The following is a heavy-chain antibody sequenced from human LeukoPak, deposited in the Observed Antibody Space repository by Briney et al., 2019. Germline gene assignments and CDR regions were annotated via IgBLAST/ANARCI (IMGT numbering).Heavy chain of an antibody. D-gene: IGHD5-18*01. CDR3: ARADWDTAMIDY. V-gene: IGHV3-21*01. CDR2: ISSSSSYI. CDR1: GFTFSSYS. J-gene: IGHJ4*02. Sequence: PGGSLRLSCAASGFTFSSYSMNWVRQAPGKGLEWVSSISSSSSYIYYADSVKGRFTISRHNAKNSLYLQMNSLRAEDTAVYYCARADWDTAMIDYWGQGTLVTVSS.